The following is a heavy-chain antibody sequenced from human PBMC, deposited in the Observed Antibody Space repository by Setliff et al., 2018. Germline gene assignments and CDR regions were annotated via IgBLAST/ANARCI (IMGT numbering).Heavy chain of an antibody. J-gene: IGHJ4*02. CDR3: ARAGVAAADRKGLLEY. CDR1: GYIFTDYG. Sequence: ASVKVSCKASGYIFTDYGVSWVRQAPGQGLEWMGIINPGGGSASIVQKFQGRVTMTSDTPTSTVYMDLTGLTSEDTAVYYCARAGVAAADRKGLLEYWGQGTLVTVSS. CDR2: INPGGGSA. D-gene: IGHD6-13*01. V-gene: IGHV1-46*01.